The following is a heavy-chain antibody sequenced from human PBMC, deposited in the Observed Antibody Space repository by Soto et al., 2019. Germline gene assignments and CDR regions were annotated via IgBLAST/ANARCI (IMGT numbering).Heavy chain of an antibody. CDR2: IIPIFGTA. V-gene: IGHV1-69*12. Sequence: QVQLVQSGAEVKKHGSSVKVSCKASGGTFSSYAISWVRPAPGQGLEWMVGIIPIFGTANYAQKFQGRVTMTADESTSTAYMELSSLRSEDTAVYYSGSGRMTGIWVQGPMLTVSS. CDR1: GGTFSSYA. D-gene: IGHD1-20*01. CDR3: GSGRMTGI. J-gene: IGHJ3*02.